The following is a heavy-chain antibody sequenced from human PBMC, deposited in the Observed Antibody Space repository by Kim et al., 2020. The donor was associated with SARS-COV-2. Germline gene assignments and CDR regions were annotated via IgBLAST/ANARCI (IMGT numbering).Heavy chain of an antibody. J-gene: IGHJ4*02. CDR3: ARGTRFIVVVPAAIFNY. Sequence: GGSLRLSCAASGFTFSSYAMHWVRQAPGKGLEWVAVISYDGSNKYYADSVKGRFTISRDNSKNTLYLQMNSLRAEDTAVYYCARGTRFIVVVPAAIFNYWGQGTLVTVSS. V-gene: IGHV3-30*04. D-gene: IGHD2-2*01. CDR2: ISYDGSNK. CDR1: GFTFSSYA.